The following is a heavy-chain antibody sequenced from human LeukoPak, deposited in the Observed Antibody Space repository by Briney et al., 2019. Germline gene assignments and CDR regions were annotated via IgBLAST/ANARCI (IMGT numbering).Heavy chain of an antibody. CDR1: GYTFTGYY. CDR3: ARAFHRVGATDY. CDR2: INPNSGGT. V-gene: IGHV1-2*02. Sequence: ASVKVSCKASGYTFTGYYMHWVRQAPGQGLEWMGWINPNSGGTNYAQKFQGRVTMTRDTSIGTAYMELSRLRSDDTAVYYCARAFHRVGATDYWGQGTLVTVSS. J-gene: IGHJ4*02. D-gene: IGHD1-26*01.